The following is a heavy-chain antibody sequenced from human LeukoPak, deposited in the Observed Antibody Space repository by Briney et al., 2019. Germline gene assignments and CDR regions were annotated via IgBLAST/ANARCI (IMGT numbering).Heavy chain of an antibody. D-gene: IGHD3-22*01. CDR1: GGTFSRYA. CDR2: IISIFGTA. V-gene: IGHV1-69*05. J-gene: IGHJ4*02. Sequence: ASVKVSCKASGGTFSRYAISWVRQAPGQGLEWMGGIISIFGTANYAQKFQGRVTITTDESTSTAYMELSSLRSEDTAVYYCARSWPSSGYHFDYWGQGTLVTVSS. CDR3: ARSWPSSGYHFDY.